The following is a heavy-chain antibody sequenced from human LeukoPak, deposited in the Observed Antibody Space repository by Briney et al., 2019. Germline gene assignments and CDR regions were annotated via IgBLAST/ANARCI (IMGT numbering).Heavy chain of an antibody. CDR2: MNPNSGNT. Sequence: GASVKVSCKASGYTFASYDINWVRQATGQGLEWMGWMNPNSGNTGYAQKFQGRVTITRNTSISTAYMELSSLRSEDTAVYYCASGGGGPARLRNAFDIWGRGTMVTVSS. V-gene: IGHV1-8*03. CDR1: GYTFASYD. CDR3: ASGGGGPARLRNAFDI. D-gene: IGHD3-16*01. J-gene: IGHJ3*02.